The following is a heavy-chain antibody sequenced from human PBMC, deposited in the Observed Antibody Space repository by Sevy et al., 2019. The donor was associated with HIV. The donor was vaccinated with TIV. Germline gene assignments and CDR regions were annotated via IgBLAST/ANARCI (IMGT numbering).Heavy chain of an antibody. Sequence: ASVKVSCKASGYTFSSYGISWVRQAPGQGLEWMGWISDYNGYTNYAHKFQGRVTMSTETSTRTAYMGLWSLRSDDTAVYFCAREGYYYRSGTYRPPNYYGMDVWGQGTAVTVSS. CDR2: ISDYNGYT. V-gene: IGHV1-18*01. CDR3: AREGYYYRSGTYRPPNYYGMDV. CDR1: GYTFSSYG. J-gene: IGHJ6*02. D-gene: IGHD3-10*01.